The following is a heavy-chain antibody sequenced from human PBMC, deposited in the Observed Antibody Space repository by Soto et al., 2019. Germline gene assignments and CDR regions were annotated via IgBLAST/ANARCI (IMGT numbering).Heavy chain of an antibody. V-gene: IGHV5-10-1*01. Sequence: GESLKISCKGSGYSFTSYWISWVRQMPGKGLEWMGRIDPSDSYTNYSPSFQGHVTISADKSISTAYLQWSSLRAEDTAVYYCARDRGIAARHFYYYGMDVWGQGTTVTVSS. CDR1: GYSFTSYW. CDR2: IDPSDSYT. CDR3: ARDRGIAARHFYYYGMDV. J-gene: IGHJ6*02. D-gene: IGHD6-6*01.